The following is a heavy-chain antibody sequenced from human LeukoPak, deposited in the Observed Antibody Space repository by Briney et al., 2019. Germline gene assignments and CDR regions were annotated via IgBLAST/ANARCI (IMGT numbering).Heavy chain of an antibody. D-gene: IGHD3-10*01. CDR2: ISPSGGST. V-gene: IGHV1-46*01. CDR3: ARAGKGSGSYFAFDI. CDR1: GYTFTTYY. Sequence: ASVKVSCKASGYTFTTYYIHWVRQAPGQGLEWMGFISPSGGSTYFAQKFQGRVTMTRDTSTSTVHMDLSSLRSEDTAVYYCARAGKGSGSYFAFDIWGQGTMVTVS. J-gene: IGHJ3*02.